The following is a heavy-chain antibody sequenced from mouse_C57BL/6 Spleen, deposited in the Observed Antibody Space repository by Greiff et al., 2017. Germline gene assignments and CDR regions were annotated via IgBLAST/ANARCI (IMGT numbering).Heavy chain of an antibody. J-gene: IGHJ3*01. CDR2: INPGSGGT. CDR1: GYAFTNYL. Sequence: VKVVESGAELVRPGTSVKVSCKASGYAFTNYLIEWVKQRPGQGLEWIGVINPGSGGTNYNEKFKGKATLTADKSSSTAYMQLSSLTSEDSAVYFCARSYDGYSSLLFAYWGQGTLVTVSA. CDR3: ARSYDGYSSLLFAY. D-gene: IGHD2-3*01. V-gene: IGHV1-54*01.